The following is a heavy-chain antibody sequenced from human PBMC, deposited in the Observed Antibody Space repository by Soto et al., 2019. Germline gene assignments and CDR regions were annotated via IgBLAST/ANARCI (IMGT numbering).Heavy chain of an antibody. V-gene: IGHV5-51*01. J-gene: IGHJ4*02. CDR3: ARHAGNSWKGDYFDY. CDR1: GYNFSSHW. CDR2: VYPGDSET. D-gene: IGHD6-13*01. Sequence: GESLKISCKGSGYNFSSHWIAWVRQKPGKGLEWMGIVYPGDSETRYSPSFQGQVTMSADKSIDTAYLQWGSLKASDTAMYYCARHAGNSWKGDYFDYWGQGALVTVSS.